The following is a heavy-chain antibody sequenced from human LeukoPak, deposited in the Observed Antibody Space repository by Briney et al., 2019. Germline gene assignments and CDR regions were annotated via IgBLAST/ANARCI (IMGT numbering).Heavy chain of an antibody. Sequence: ASVKVSCKASGYTFTTYYLHWGRQAPGQGLEWMAWINPNSGGTKNAQKFQGRVPLTRDTSISTAYMELSRLIFDDTAVYYCATDIPSGWSLYWGQGTLVTVSS. J-gene: IGHJ4*02. D-gene: IGHD6-19*01. CDR1: GYTFTTYY. CDR2: INPNSGGT. V-gene: IGHV1-2*02. CDR3: ATDIPSGWSLY.